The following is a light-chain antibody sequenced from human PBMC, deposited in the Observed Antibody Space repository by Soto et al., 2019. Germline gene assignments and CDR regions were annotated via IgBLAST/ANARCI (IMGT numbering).Light chain of an antibody. V-gene: IGKV1-39*01. CDR2: AAS. Sequence: DIQMTQSPSSLSASVGDRVTITCRASQSISNYFNWYQQKPGKAPKLLIYAASSLQSGVPSRFSGSGSGTDFTLTISSLQPEDFATYYCQQSYSIPPGFGQGTKLEI. CDR1: QSISNY. CDR3: QQSYSIPPG. J-gene: IGKJ2*03.